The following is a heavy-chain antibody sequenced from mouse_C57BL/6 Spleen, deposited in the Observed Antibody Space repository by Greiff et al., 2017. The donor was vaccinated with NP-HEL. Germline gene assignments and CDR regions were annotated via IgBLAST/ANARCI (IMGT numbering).Heavy chain of an antibody. CDR3: ARSLVYYGSSYGYFDV. Sequence: QVQLQQSGPELVKPGASVKISCKASGYAFSSSWMNWVKQRPGKGLEWIGRIYPGDGDTNYNGKFKGKATLTADKSSSTAYMQLSSLTSEDSAVYFCARSLVYYGSSYGYFDVWGTGTTVTVSS. CDR1: GYAFSSSW. J-gene: IGHJ1*03. V-gene: IGHV1-82*01. D-gene: IGHD1-1*01. CDR2: IYPGDGDT.